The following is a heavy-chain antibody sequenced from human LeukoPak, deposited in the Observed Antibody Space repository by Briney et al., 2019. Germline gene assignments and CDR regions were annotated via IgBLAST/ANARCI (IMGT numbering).Heavy chain of an antibody. V-gene: IGHV4-59*01. J-gene: IGHJ5*02. D-gene: IGHD2-8*01. CDR3: ARGGVWAAAGLFDP. CDR2: IYYSGST. Sequence: SETRSLTCTVSGGSISSYYWSWIRQPPGKGLEWIGYIYYSGSTNYNPSLKSRVTISVDTSKNQFSLKLSSVTAADTAVYYCARGGVWAAAGLFDPWGQGTLVTVSS. CDR1: GGSISSYY.